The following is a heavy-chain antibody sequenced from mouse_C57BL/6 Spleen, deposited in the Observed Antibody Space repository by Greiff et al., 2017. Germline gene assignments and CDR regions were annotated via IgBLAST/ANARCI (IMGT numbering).Heavy chain of an antibody. D-gene: IGHD1-1*01. V-gene: IGHV5-17*01. CDR1: GFTFSDYG. Sequence: EVHLVESGGGLVKPGGSLKLSCAASGFTFSDYGMHWVRQAPETGLEWVAYISSGSSTIYYADTVKGRFTISRDNAKTTLFLQRTSLRSEDTAMYYCARSYYGSSLGYWGQGTTLTVSS. CDR2: ISSGSSTI. CDR3: ARSYYGSSLGY. J-gene: IGHJ2*01.